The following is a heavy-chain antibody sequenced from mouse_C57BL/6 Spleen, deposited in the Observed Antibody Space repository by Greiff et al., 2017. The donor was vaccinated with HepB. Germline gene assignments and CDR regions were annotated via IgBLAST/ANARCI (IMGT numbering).Heavy chain of an antibody. CDR3: ARRGYDALFAY. CDR2: IYPGSGST. CDR1: GYTFTSYW. V-gene: IGHV1-55*01. Sequence: QVQLQQSGAELVKPGASVKMSCKASGYTFTSYWITWVKQRPGQGLEWIGDIYPGSGSTNYNKKFKSKATLTVDTSSSTAYMQLSSLTSEDSAVYYCARRGYDALFAYWGQGTLVTVSA. D-gene: IGHD2-3*01. J-gene: IGHJ3*01.